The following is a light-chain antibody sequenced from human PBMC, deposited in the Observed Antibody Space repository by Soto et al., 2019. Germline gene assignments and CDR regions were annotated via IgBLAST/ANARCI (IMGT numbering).Light chain of an antibody. V-gene: IGKV3-20*01. CDR2: DAS. CDR1: QSVSSSF. J-gene: IGKJ1*01. CDR3: QKYDSLPQT. Sequence: EDVVTMSPGTLSLTQRERATLSCRAGQSVSSSFLAWYQQKPGQAPRLLIYDASTRATGIPARFSGSGSGTEFTLTISSLQPEDFATYYCQKYDSLPQTFGQGTKLDIK.